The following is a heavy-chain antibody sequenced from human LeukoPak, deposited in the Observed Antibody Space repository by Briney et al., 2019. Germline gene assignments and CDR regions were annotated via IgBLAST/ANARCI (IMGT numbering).Heavy chain of an antibody. CDR1: GFTVSSNY. CDR3: ARSSGRYDSSGYSDY. D-gene: IGHD3-22*01. Sequence: PGGSLRLSCAASGFTVSSNYMSWVRQAPGKGLEWVSVICSGGSTYYADSVKGRFTISRDNSKNTLYLQMNSLRAEDTAVYYCARSSGRYDSSGYSDYWGQGTLVTVSS. V-gene: IGHV3-53*01. CDR2: ICSGGST. J-gene: IGHJ4*02.